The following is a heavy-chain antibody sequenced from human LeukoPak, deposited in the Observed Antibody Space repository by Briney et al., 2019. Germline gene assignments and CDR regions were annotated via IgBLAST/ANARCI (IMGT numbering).Heavy chain of an antibody. Sequence: ASVKVSCKASGYTFTGYYIHWVRQAPGQGLEWMGWINPNSGGTTYAQNFQGRVIMTRDTSISTAYMELSRLTSDDTAVYYCAREDGHSPDPWGLGTLVTVSS. CDR3: AREDGHSPDP. J-gene: IGHJ5*02. V-gene: IGHV1-2*02. D-gene: IGHD5-24*01. CDR2: INPNSGGT. CDR1: GYTFTGYY.